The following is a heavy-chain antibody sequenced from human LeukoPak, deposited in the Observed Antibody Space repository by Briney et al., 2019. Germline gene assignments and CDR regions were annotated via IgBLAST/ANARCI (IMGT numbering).Heavy chain of an antibody. Sequence: GGSLRLSCTASGFTFGDYAMSWFRQAPGKGLEWVAVIWYDGSNKYYADSVKGRFTISRDNSKNTLYLQMNSLRAEDTAVYYCARDAYSSGRGVFDYWGQGTLVTVSS. V-gene: IGHV3-33*01. D-gene: IGHD6-19*01. CDR2: IWYDGSNK. J-gene: IGHJ4*02. CDR3: ARDAYSSGRGVFDY. CDR1: GFTFGDYA.